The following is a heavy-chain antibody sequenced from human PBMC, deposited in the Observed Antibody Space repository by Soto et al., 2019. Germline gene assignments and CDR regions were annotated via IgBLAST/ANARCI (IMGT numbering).Heavy chain of an antibody. Sequence: QVQLVESGGGVVQPGRSLRLSCTASGFSFSRYGMHWVRQAPGKGLEWVAITWSDESRKYYADSVKGRFTISRDNSKNTVFLQMDSLRAEDTDLYYCASGSPGPVTTIPLLDNWGQGTLVTVSS. CDR2: TWSDESRK. D-gene: IGHD3-10*01. CDR1: GFSFSRYG. J-gene: IGHJ4*02. V-gene: IGHV3-33*03. CDR3: ASGSPGPVTTIPLLDN.